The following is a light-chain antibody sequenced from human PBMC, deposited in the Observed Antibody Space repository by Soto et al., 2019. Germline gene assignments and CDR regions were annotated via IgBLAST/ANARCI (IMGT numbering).Light chain of an antibody. CDR2: AAY. CDR3: QHYGNSPQT. Sequence: EIVLTQSPGTLSLSPGERATLSCRASQTITSTYLAWYQHRPGQAPRLLIYAAYSRATGIPDRFRGSGSGTDFTLTISRLEPEDFAIYYCQHYGNSPQTFGQGTKVDIK. V-gene: IGKV3-20*01. J-gene: IGKJ1*01. CDR1: QTITSTY.